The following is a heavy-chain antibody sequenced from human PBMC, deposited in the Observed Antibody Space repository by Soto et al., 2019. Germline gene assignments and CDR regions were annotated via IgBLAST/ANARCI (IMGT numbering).Heavy chain of an antibody. Sequence: IRQPPGKGLEWIGYIYYSGSTNYNPSLKSRVTISVDTSKNQFSLKLSSVTAADTAVYYCAISSIAARPYYYYMDVWGKGTTVTVSS. CDR3: AISSIAARPYYYYMDV. D-gene: IGHD6-6*01. J-gene: IGHJ6*03. V-gene: IGHV4-59*08. CDR2: IYYSGST.